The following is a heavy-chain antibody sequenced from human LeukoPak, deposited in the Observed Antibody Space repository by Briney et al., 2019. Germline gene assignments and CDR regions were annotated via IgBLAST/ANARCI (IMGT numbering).Heavy chain of an antibody. Sequence: GASVKVSCEASVYTLTSYDTNWVPHATGQGLEWMRCMNPNSGNTGYAQRFQGRDNMNRNTYMSTAYMGVRGLRFEDRAVYYCERGRRAADGQDYWGQGTLVTVSS. CDR3: ERGRRAADGQDY. CDR1: VYTLTSYD. V-gene: IGHV1-8*01. D-gene: IGHD6-13*01. J-gene: IGHJ4*02. CDR2: MNPNSGNT.